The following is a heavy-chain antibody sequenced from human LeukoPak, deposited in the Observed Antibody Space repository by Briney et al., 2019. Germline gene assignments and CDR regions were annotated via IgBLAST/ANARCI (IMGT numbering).Heavy chain of an antibody. CDR1: GGSFSGYY. V-gene: IGHV4-34*01. CDR3: ARGVGGYYDYVWGSYFVDY. CDR2: INHSGST. Sequence: SETLSLTCAVYGGSFSGYYWSWIRQPPGKGLEWIGEINHSGSTNYNPSLKSRVTISVDTSKNQFSLKLSSVTAADTAVYYCARGVGGYYDYVWGSYFVDYWGQGTLVTVSS. J-gene: IGHJ4*02. D-gene: IGHD3-16*01.